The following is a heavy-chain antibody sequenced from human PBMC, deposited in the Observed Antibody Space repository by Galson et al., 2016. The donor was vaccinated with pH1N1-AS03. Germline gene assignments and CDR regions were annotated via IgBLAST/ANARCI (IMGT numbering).Heavy chain of an antibody. D-gene: IGHD1-7*01. J-gene: IGHJ3*01. CDR2: FIPIFGTT. CDR1: GGTFDNLP. CDR3: ARNSDSLGAFDV. V-gene: IGHV1-69*05. Sequence: SVKVSCKASGGTFDNLPINWVRQAPGQGLEWMGGFIPIFGTTNYAPKYQGRVTFTTDDSTTTVYMELSNLRSEDTAVYYCARNSDSLGAFDVWGQGTLLSVSS.